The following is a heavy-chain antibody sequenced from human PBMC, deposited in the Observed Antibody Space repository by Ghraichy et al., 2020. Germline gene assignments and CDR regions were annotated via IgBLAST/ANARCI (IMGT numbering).Heavy chain of an antibody. J-gene: IGHJ4*02. CDR1: GFTVSSNY. Sequence: GESMNISCAASGFTVSSNYMSWVRQAPGKGLEWVSVIYSGGSTYYADSVKGRFTISRDNSKNTLYLQMNSLRAEDTAVYYCARVPDDYRKYYFDYWGQGTLVTVSS. V-gene: IGHV3-53*01. CDR2: IYSGGST. CDR3: ARVPDDYRKYYFDY. D-gene: IGHD4-11*01.